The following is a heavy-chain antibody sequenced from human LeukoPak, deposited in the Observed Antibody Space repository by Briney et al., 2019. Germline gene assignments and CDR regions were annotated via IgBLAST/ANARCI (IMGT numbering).Heavy chain of an antibody. CDR1: GFTSTNYA. CDR3: AKGAGGLCTSSGCLSRVFDY. Sequence: GGSLRLSCAASGFTSTNYAMSWVRPAPGKGLDWVSTTSDTGSTTYYVYSVKRLVLTSRDNSKNTHYLQMNSLRAEHTAIYYYAKGAGGLCTSSGCLSRVFDYWGQGTMVTVSS. CDR2: TSDTGSTT. J-gene: IGHJ4*02. D-gene: IGHD3-16*01. V-gene: IGHV3-23*01.